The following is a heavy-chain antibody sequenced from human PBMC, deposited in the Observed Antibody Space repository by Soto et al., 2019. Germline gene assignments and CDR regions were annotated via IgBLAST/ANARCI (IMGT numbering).Heavy chain of an antibody. CDR2: IYHSGST. D-gene: IGHD1-26*01. V-gene: IGHV4-4*02. J-gene: IGHJ1*01. CDR3: ASANPQWELLHASVVSEYFQH. Sequence: QVQLQESGPGLVKPSGTLSLTCAVSGGSISSSNWWSWVRQPPGKGLEWIGEIYHSGSTNYNPSLKSRVTVSVDKSKNQFSLKLSSVTAADTAVYYCASANPQWELLHASVVSEYFQHWGQGTPVTVSS. CDR1: GGSISSSNW.